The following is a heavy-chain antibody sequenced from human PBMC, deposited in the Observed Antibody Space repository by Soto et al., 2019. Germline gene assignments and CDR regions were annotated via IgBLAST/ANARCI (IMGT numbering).Heavy chain of an antibody. J-gene: IGHJ6*02. CDR2: IFSRGTT. CDR3: ARVPSPFDYYYAMDV. D-gene: IGHD3-9*01. Sequence: QVQLRESGPGLVMPSQTLSLTCTVSGDSISSGNKYWSWIRQPPGKGLEWIGYIFSRGTTDYNPSLKIRLTMSLDASQKQSSLKRNSLTDADTAVYFWARVPSPFDYYYAMDVWGQGTTVTFSS. CDR1: GDSISSGNKY. V-gene: IGHV4-30-4*01.